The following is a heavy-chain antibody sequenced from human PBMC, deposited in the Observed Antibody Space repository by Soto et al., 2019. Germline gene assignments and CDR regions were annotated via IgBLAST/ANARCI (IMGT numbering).Heavy chain of an antibody. CDR2: IYYSGST. CDR3: ASSERVPGVVPAAINWFDP. CDR1: GGSISSYY. D-gene: IGHD2-2*01. J-gene: IGHJ5*02. Sequence: QVQLQESGPGLVKPSETLSLTCTVSGGSISSYYWSWIRQPPGKGLEWIGYIYYSGSTNYNPSLKSRVTISVDTSKNQFSLKLSSVTAADTAVYYCASSERVPGVVPAAINWFDPWGQGTLVTVSS. V-gene: IGHV4-59*01.